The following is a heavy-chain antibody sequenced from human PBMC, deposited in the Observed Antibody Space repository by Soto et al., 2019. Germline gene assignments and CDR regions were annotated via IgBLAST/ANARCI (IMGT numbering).Heavy chain of an antibody. J-gene: IGHJ6*02. V-gene: IGHV1-2*02. CDR1: GYTFTGYY. D-gene: IGHD1-7*01. CDR3: AREAGTTSTCYYYGMDV. CDR2: INPNSGGT. Sequence: QVQLVQSGAEVKKPGASVKVSCKASGYTFTGYYMHWVRQAPGQGLEWMGWINPNSGGTNYAQKCQDRVTMTRDTSISTAYMELSRLRSDDTAVYYCAREAGTTSTCYYYGMDVWGQGTTVTVSS.